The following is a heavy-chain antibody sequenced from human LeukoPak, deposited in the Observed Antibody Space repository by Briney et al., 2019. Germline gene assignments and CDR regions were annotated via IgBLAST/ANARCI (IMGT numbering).Heavy chain of an antibody. J-gene: IGHJ4*02. CDR3: ALSAAAGTDYFDY. Sequence: GGSLRLSCAASGFTFSSYWMSWVRQAPGKGLEWVANIKQDGSEKYYVDSVKGRFTISRDNSKNTLYLQMNSLRAEDTAVYYCALSAAAGTDYFDYWGQGTLVTVSS. CDR1: GFTFSSYW. CDR2: IKQDGSEK. D-gene: IGHD6-13*01. V-gene: IGHV3-7*01.